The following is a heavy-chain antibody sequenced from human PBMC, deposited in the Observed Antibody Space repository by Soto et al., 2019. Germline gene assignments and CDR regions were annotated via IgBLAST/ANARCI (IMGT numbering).Heavy chain of an antibody. J-gene: IGHJ6*02. V-gene: IGHV4-39*01. D-gene: IGHD6-6*01. CDR1: GGSISSSSYY. Sequence: LSLTCTVSGGSISSSSYYWGWIRQPPGKGLEWIGSIYYSGSTYYNPSLKSRVTISVDTSKNQFSLKLSSVTAADTAVYYCARCIAARLYYYYGMDVWGQGTTVTVSS. CDR2: IYYSGST. CDR3: ARCIAARLYYYYGMDV.